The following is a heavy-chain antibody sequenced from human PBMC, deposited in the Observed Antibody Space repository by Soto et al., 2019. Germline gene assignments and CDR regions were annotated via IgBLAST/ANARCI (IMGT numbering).Heavy chain of an antibody. CDR1: GFSFSSYS. CDR3: ERERGWQLYFDY. Sequence: PGGSLRLSCAASGFSFSSYSMNWVRQAPGKGLEWVSLVSYDSNYIYYADSVKGRFTISRDNAKNSVYLQMNSLRAEDTAVYYCERERGWQLYFDYWGQGALVTV. D-gene: IGHD6-13*01. V-gene: IGHV3-21*01. J-gene: IGHJ4*02. CDR2: VSYDSNYI.